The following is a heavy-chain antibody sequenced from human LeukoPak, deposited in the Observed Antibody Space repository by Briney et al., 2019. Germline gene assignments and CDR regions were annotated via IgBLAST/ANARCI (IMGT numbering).Heavy chain of an antibody. CDR2: ISASGGEP. CDR3: ARGASTLPRYLDY. CDR1: GFTFSTYS. J-gene: IGHJ4*02. Sequence: PGGSLRLSCVASGFTFSTYSMNWVRQAPGKGLEWVSIISASGGEPTNADFVKGRFTTSRDNSKNTLYLQLNSLRAEDTAVYYCARGASTLPRYLDYWGRGTLLTVSS. D-gene: IGHD5/OR15-5a*01. V-gene: IGHV3-23*01.